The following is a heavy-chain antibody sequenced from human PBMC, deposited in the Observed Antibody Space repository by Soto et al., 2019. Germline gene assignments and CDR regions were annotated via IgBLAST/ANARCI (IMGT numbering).Heavy chain of an antibody. Sequence: EVQVVESGGGLIQSGGSLRLSCEAFGFTVSTNYMSWVRQAPGKGLEWVSVIYAGGTTYQADSVKGRFTISRDNSKNMLYLQMNSLRAEDTAVYYCARGFPSMTYYGEYYFDHWGQGTLVTVSS. D-gene: IGHD3-10*01. CDR1: GFTVSTNY. CDR2: IYAGGTT. V-gene: IGHV3-53*01. CDR3: ARGFPSMTYYGEYYFDH. J-gene: IGHJ4*02.